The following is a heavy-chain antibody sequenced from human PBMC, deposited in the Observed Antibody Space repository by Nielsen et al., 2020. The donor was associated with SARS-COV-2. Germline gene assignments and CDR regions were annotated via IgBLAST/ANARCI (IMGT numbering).Heavy chain of an antibody. J-gene: IGHJ4*02. Sequence: GESLKISCAASGFTFSSYSMNWVRQAPGKGLEWVANIKQDGSEKYYVDSVKGRFTISRDNAKNSLYLQMNSLRAEDTAVYYCARSIGATETSDYWGQGTLVTVSS. V-gene: IGHV3-7*01. CDR2: IKQDGSEK. CDR1: GFTFSSYS. CDR3: ARSIGATETSDY. D-gene: IGHD4-17*01.